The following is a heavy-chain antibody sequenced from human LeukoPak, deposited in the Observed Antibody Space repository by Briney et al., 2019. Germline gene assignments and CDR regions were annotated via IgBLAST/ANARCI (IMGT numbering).Heavy chain of an antibody. J-gene: IGHJ4*02. CDR3: ARGSNYFDY. D-gene: IGHD3-10*01. Sequence: PSETLSLTCAVSGGSISSGGYSWSWVRQPPGKGLEWIGYIYHSGSTYYNPSLKSRVTISVDTSKNQFSLKLSSVTAADTAVYYCARGSNYFDYWGQGTLVTVSS. V-gene: IGHV4-30-2*01. CDR2: IYHSGST. CDR1: GGSISSGGYS.